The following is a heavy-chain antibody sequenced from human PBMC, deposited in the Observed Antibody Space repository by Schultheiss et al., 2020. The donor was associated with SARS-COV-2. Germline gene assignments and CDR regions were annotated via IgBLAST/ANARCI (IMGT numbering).Heavy chain of an antibody. J-gene: IGHJ3*02. CDR1: GGSISSYY. CDR3: ARDSGVTSYYDNDAFDI. Sequence: SETLSLTCTVSGGSISSYYWSWIRQPPGKGLEWIGYIYYSGSTNYNPSLKSRVTISVHTSKNQFSLKLSSVTAADTAVYYCARDSGVTSYYDNDAFDIWGQGTMVTVSS. CDR2: IYYSGST. D-gene: IGHD3-22*01. V-gene: IGHV4-59*12.